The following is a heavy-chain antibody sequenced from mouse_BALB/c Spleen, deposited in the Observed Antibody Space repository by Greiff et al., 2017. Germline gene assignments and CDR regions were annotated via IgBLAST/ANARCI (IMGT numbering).Heavy chain of an antibody. CDR1: GFTFTDYY. Sequence: EVQVVESGGGLVQPGGSLRLSCATSGFTFTDYYMSWVRQPPGKALEWLGFIRNKANGYTTEYSASVKGRFTISRANSQSILYLQMNTLRAEDSATYYCARGYYGYDYAMDYWGQGTSGTVSS. J-gene: IGHJ4*01. V-gene: IGHV7-3*02. CDR3: ARGYYGYDYAMDY. CDR2: IRNKANGYTT. D-gene: IGHD1-2*01.